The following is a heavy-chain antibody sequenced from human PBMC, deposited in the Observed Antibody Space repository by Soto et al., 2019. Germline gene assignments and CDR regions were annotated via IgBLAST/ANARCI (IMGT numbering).Heavy chain of an antibody. CDR2: IWYDGSNK. CDR1: GFTFSSYG. CDR3: ARGRASGLWFGELSY. D-gene: IGHD3-10*01. J-gene: IGHJ4*02. Sequence: QVQLVESGGGVVQLGRSLRLSCAASGFTFSSYGMHWVRQAPGKGLEWVAVIWYDGSNKYYADSVKGRFTISRDNSKNTLYLQMNSLRAEDTAVYYCARGRASGLWFGELSYWGQGTLVTVSS. V-gene: IGHV3-33*01.